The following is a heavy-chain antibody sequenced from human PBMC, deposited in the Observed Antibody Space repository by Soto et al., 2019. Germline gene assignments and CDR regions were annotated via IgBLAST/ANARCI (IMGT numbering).Heavy chain of an antibody. D-gene: IGHD1-26*01. Sequence: PGGSLRLSCAASGFTFSSYDMHWVRQAPGKGLEWVAVISYDGSNKYYADSVKGRFTISRDNSKNTLYLQMNSLRAEDTAVYYCPRDYRIVGATSLDYWGQGTLVTVSS. CDR3: PRDYRIVGATSLDY. J-gene: IGHJ4*02. CDR1: GFTFSSYD. V-gene: IGHV3-30-3*01. CDR2: ISYDGSNK.